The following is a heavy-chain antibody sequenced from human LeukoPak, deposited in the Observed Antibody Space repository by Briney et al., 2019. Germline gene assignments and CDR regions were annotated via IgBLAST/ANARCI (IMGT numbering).Heavy chain of an antibody. D-gene: IGHD3-22*01. CDR3: ARGHYYDSSGYSLDY. J-gene: IGHJ4*02. CDR2: ISYDGSNK. CDR1: GFTFSSYA. V-gene: IGHV3-30*04. Sequence: PGRSLRLSCAASGFTFSSYAMHWVRQAPGKGLEWVAVISYDGSNKYYADSVKGRFTISRDNSKNTLYLQMNSLRAEDTAVYYCARGHYYDSSGYSLDYWGQGTLVTVSS.